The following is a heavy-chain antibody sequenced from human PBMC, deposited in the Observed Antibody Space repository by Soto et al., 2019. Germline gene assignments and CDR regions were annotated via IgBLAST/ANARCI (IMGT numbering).Heavy chain of an antibody. CDR1: RGSISSSSYY. CDR3: ARIEVGATTAFDY. D-gene: IGHD1-26*01. V-gene: IGHV4-39*01. Sequence: WETLSLTCTVSRGSISSSSYYWGWIRQPPGKGLEWIGSIYYSGSTYYNPSLKSRVTISVDTSKNQFSLKLSSVTAADTAVYYCARIEVGATTAFDYWGQGTLVTVSS. CDR2: IYYSGST. J-gene: IGHJ4*02.